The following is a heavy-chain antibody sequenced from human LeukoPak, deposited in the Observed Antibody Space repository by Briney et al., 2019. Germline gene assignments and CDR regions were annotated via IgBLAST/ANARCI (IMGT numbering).Heavy chain of an antibody. V-gene: IGHV3-53*01. D-gene: IGHD4-17*01. Sequence: TGGSLRLSCAASGFTVSSNYMSWVRQAPGKGLEWVSVIYSGGSTYYADSVKGRFTISRDNSKNTLYLQMNSLRAEDTAVSYCARDPRGRDYGDYDYWGQGTLVTVSS. CDR1: GFTVSSNY. CDR3: ARDPRGRDYGDYDY. CDR2: IYSGGST. J-gene: IGHJ4*02.